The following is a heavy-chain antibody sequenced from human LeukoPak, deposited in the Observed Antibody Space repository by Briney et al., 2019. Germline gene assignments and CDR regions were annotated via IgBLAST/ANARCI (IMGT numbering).Heavy chain of an antibody. CDR3: ARERVAAAGKGYNWFDP. CDR2: IYYSGST. V-gene: IGHV4-30-4*01. D-gene: IGHD6-13*01. J-gene: IGHJ5*02. Sequence: SETLSLTCTVSGGSISSGDYYWSWIRQPPGKGLEWIGYIYYSGSTYYNPSLKSRITISVDTSKNQFSLKLSSVTAAGTAVYYCARERVAAAGKGYNWFDPWGQGTLVTVSS. CDR1: GGSISSGDYY.